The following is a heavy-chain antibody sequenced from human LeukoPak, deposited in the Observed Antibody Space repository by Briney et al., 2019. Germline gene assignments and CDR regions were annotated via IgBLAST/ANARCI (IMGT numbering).Heavy chain of an antibody. CDR1: GFTFSDYY. Sequence: PGGSLRLSCAASGFTFSDYYMSWIRQAPGKGLEWASYISSSGSTIYYADSVKGRFTISRDNAKNSLYLQMNSLRAEDTAVYYCASGTKTYYYDSSGFDYWGQGTLVTVSS. CDR3: ASGTKTYYYDSSGFDY. V-gene: IGHV3-11*04. D-gene: IGHD3-22*01. CDR2: ISSSGSTI. J-gene: IGHJ4*02.